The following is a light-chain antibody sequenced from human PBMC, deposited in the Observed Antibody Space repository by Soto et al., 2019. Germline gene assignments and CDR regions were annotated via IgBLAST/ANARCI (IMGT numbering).Light chain of an antibody. V-gene: IGLV1-40*01. CDR1: SSNIGAGYD. J-gene: IGLJ2*01. CDR3: QSYESSLSGWI. Sequence: QSVLTQPPSMSGAPGQGVTIPCTGSSSNIGAGYDVHWYQQVPGTAPKLLIYGNTNRPSGVPDRFSASKPGTSASLAISGLQAEDEADYYCQSYESSLSGWIFGGGTKLTVL. CDR2: GNT.